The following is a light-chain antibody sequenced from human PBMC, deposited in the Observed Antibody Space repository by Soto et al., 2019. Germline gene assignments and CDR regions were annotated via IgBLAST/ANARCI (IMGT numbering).Light chain of an antibody. CDR2: DVS. V-gene: IGLV2-11*01. J-gene: IGLJ1*01. Sequence: QSVLTQPRSVSGSPGQSVTLSCTGTSSDVGGYNYVSWYQQHPGKAPKLMIYDVSERPSGVPDRFSGSKSGNTASLTISGLQAEDEADYYCCSYAGIYTLYVFGTGTKLTVL. CDR3: CSYAGIYTLYV. CDR1: SSDVGGYNY.